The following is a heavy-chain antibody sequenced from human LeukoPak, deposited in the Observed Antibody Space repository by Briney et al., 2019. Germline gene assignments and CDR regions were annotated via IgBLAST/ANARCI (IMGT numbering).Heavy chain of an antibody. V-gene: IGHV4-34*01. D-gene: IGHD4-17*01. Sequence: SETLSLTCAVYGGSFSGYYWTWIRQPPGEGLEWIGEINHSGSANYNPSLRSRVTISLDTSKNQFSLKLSSVTAADTAVYYCARGQGTVTTHWGQGTLVTVSS. CDR3: ARGQGTVTTH. CDR1: GGSFSGYY. CDR2: INHSGSA. J-gene: IGHJ4*02.